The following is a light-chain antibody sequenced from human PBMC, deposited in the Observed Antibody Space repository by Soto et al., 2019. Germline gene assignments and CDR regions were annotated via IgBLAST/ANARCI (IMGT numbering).Light chain of an antibody. V-gene: IGKV1-39*01. J-gene: IGKJ5*01. Sequence: DIQMTQSPYSLSASVGDRVTITCRASESISRHLNWYQQKQWKAPKLLIYAASSLQNGVPSKFSGSGSETDFPLTNRNLQPEDFATYYCQQSYSTLSITFGQGTRRES. CDR3: QQSYSTLSIT. CDR2: AAS. CDR1: ESISRH.